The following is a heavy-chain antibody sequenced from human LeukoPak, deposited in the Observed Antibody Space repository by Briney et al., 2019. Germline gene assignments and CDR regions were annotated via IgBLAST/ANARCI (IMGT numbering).Heavy chain of an antibody. CDR2: INPNSGGT. J-gene: IGHJ5*02. CDR1: GYSFTDYY. Sequence: ASVKVSCKTSGYSFTDYYMHWVRQAPGQGLEWMGRINPNSGGTSSAQKFQGRVTTTRDTSITTVYMEVSWLTSDDTAIYYCARADRLHGGPYLIGPWGQGTLVTVSS. V-gene: IGHV1-2*06. CDR3: ARADRLHGGPYLIGP. D-gene: IGHD2-21*01.